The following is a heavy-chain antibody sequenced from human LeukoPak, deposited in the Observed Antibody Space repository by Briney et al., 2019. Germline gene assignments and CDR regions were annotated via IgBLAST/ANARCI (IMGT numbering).Heavy chain of an antibody. CDR1: GGSISSHY. Sequence: PSETLSLTCTVSGGSISSHYWSWIRQPPGKGLEWIGEINHSGSTNYNPSLKSRVTISVDTSKNQFSLKLSSVTAADTAVYYCARKSAPAATYFDPWGQGTLVTVSS. D-gene: IGHD2-15*01. CDR2: INHSGST. J-gene: IGHJ5*02. CDR3: ARKSAPAATYFDP. V-gene: IGHV4-34*01.